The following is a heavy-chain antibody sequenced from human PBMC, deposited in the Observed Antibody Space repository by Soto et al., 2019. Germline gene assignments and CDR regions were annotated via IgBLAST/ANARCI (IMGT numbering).Heavy chain of an antibody. Sequence: SVKVSCKASGGTFSSYAISWVRQAPGQGLEWMGGIIPIFGTANYAQKFQGRVTITADESTSTAYMELSSLRSEDTAAYYCSYYYDSSGYYTGSAFDIWGQGTMVTVPS. CDR3: SYYYDSSGYYTGSAFDI. V-gene: IGHV1-69*13. D-gene: IGHD3-22*01. CDR2: IIPIFGTA. CDR1: GGTFSSYA. J-gene: IGHJ3*02.